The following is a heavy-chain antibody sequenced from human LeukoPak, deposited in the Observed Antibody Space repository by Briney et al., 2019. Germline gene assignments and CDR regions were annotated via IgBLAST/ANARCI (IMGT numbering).Heavy chain of an antibody. CDR3: ARLKIEIYYYDSSGYYPPDY. D-gene: IGHD3-22*01. CDR2: IYPGDSDT. J-gene: IGHJ4*02. CDR1: GYSFTSYW. V-gene: IGHV5-51*01. Sequence: GESLKISCKGSGYSFTSYWIGWVRQMPGKGLEWMGIIYPGDSDTRYSPSFQGQVTISADKSISTAYLQWSSLKASDTAMYYCARLKIEIYYYDSSGYYPPDYWGQGTLVTVSS.